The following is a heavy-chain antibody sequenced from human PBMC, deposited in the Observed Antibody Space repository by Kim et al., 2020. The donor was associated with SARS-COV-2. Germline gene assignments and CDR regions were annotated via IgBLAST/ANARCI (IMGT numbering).Heavy chain of an antibody. J-gene: IGHJ6*01. CDR2: T. V-gene: IGHV3-23*01. Sequence: THDADYVKGRVTIARDECTKTVYLQMNSLRGEDTDIYYCAKDVWDYSGMDAWGQGTTVTVSS. CDR3: AKDVWDYSGMDA. D-gene: IGHD1-26*01.